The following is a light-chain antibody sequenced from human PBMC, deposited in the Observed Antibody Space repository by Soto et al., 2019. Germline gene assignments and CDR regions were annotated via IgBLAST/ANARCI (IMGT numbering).Light chain of an antibody. CDR3: QQSNRG. CDR2: EVS. J-gene: IGKJ1*01. V-gene: IGKV2-29*03. CDR1: RSLLHSNGRTY. Sequence: DIVMTQTPLSLSVTPGQSASISCKSSRSLLHSNGRTYLSWYVQKSGQTPQRLIHEVSVRFTGVPDRFSGSGSGTEFTLTISSLQPDDVATYYCQQSNRGFGQGTKVEIK.